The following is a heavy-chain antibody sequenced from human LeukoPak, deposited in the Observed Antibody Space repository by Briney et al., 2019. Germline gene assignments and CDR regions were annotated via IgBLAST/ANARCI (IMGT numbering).Heavy chain of an antibody. D-gene: IGHD2-2*01. V-gene: IGHV4-34*01. CDR1: GGSFSGYY. Sequence: SETLSFTCAVYGGSFSGYYWSWIRQPPGKGLEWLGEINHSGSTNYNPSLKSRVTISVDTSKNQFSLKLSSVTAADTAVYYCARGPRRSCSSTSCYLNYWGQGTLVTVSS. CDR3: ARGPRRSCSSTSCYLNY. J-gene: IGHJ4*02. CDR2: INHSGST.